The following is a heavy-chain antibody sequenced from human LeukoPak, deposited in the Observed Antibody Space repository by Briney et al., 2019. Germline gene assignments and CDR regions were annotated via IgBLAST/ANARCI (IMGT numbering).Heavy chain of an antibody. V-gene: IGHV3-9*03. Sequence: PGGSLRLSCAASGFTFDDYAMHWVRQAPGKGLEWVSGIGWNSDSIAYADSVKGRFTISRDNAKNSLYLQMNSLRAEDMALYYCAKDFMYSSSSGALDVWGQGTMVTVA. CDR2: IGWNSDSI. CDR1: GFTFDDYA. J-gene: IGHJ3*01. D-gene: IGHD6-6*01. CDR3: AKDFMYSSSSGALDV.